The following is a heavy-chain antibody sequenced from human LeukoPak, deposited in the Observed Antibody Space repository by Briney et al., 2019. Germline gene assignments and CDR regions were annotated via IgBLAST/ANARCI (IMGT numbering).Heavy chain of an antibody. CDR3: ARDSSDIRSLIAH. CDR1: GFTFTDHP. J-gene: IGHJ1*01. CDR2: IGGDGIA. V-gene: IGHV3-69-1*01. Sequence: GGSLRLSCVASGFTFTDHPMNWVRQAPGKGLEWISYIGGDGIAFYADSVKGRFTASKDDARKSMYLQMNSLRVEDTAVYYCARDSSDIRSLIAHWGQGTLVTVSS. D-gene: IGHD2-15*01.